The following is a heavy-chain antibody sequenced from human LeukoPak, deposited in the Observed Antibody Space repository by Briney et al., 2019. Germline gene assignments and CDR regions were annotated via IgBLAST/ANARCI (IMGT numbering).Heavy chain of an antibody. CDR2: ISGSGLNT. Sequence: GGSRRLSCAASGFAFSNYALGWVRQAPGKGLEWVSVISGSGLNTYYTDSVKGRFTISRDNSKNTLSLQMSSLRAEDTAVYYCAKDIGTVGASPFDYWGQGTLVSVSS. V-gene: IGHV3-23*01. CDR3: AKDIGTVGASPFDY. CDR1: GFAFSNYA. D-gene: IGHD1-26*01. J-gene: IGHJ4*02.